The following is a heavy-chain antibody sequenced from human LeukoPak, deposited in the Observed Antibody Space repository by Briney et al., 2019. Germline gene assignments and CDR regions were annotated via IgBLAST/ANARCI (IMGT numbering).Heavy chain of an antibody. CDR2: INPNSGGT. Sequence: AASVKVSCKASGYTFTGYYMHWVRQAPGQGLEWMGWINPNSGGTNYAQKFQGRVTMTRDTSISTAYMELSRLRSDDAAVYYCARLKVRGVIIIGFDPWGQGTLVTVSS. J-gene: IGHJ5*02. D-gene: IGHD3-10*01. CDR3: ARLKVRGVIIIGFDP. CDR1: GYTFTGYY. V-gene: IGHV1-2*02.